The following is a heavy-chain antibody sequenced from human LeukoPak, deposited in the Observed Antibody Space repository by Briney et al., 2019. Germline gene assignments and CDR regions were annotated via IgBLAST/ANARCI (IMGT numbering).Heavy chain of an antibody. CDR2: INHSGST. CDR3: ARGPTIFGVVIRYYYMDV. V-gene: IGHV4-34*01. D-gene: IGHD3-3*01. J-gene: IGHJ6*03. CDR1: GGSFSCYY. Sequence: SETLSLTCAVYGGSFSCYYWSWIRQPPGKGLEWIGEINHSGSTNYNPSLKSRVTISVDTSKNQFSLKLSSVTAADTAVYYCARGPTIFGVVIRYYYMDVWGKGTTVTVSS.